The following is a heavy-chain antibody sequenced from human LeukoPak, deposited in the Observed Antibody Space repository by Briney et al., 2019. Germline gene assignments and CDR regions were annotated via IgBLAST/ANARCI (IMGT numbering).Heavy chain of an antibody. CDR1: GYTFTGYY. CDR3: ARGIAAAGRVY. CDR2: INPNSGGT. D-gene: IGHD6-13*01. J-gene: IGHJ4*02. V-gene: IGHV1-2*02. Sequence: ASVKVSCKASGYTFTGYYMHWVRQAPGQGLEWMGWINPNSGGTNYAPKFQGRVTMTRATSISTAYLELSRLRSDERAVYYCARGIAAAGRVYWGQGTLVTVSS.